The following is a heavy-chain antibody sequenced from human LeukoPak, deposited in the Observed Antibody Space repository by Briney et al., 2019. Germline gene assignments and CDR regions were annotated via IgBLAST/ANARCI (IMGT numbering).Heavy chain of an antibody. Sequence: SETLSLTCIESLGSIRIKYWCGVRQPPGKGVEWKGYSDYSGSTNYNPSLKSRVTIYANTSKNQYSLSLNSAAAADTAVYYCETLGASHYVMDVWGQGTTVTVSS. CDR3: ETLGASHYVMDV. D-gene: IGHD3-10*01. CDR2: SDYSGST. V-gene: IGHV4-59*08. CDR1: LGSIRIKY. J-gene: IGHJ6*02.